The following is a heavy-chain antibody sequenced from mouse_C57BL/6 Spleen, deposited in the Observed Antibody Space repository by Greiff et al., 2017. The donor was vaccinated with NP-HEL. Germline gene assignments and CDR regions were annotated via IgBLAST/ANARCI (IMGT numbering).Heavy chain of an antibody. CDR1: GYTFTSYW. V-gene: IGHV1-52*01. J-gene: IGHJ4*01. Sequence: VQLQQPGAELVRPGSSVKLSCKASGYTFTSYWMHWVKQRPIQGLEWIGNIDPSDSETHYNQKFKDKATLTVDKSSSTAYMQLSSLTSEDSAVYYCARLEYGNYAMDYWGQGTSVTVSS. D-gene: IGHD2-10*02. CDR2: IDPSDSET. CDR3: ARLEYGNYAMDY.